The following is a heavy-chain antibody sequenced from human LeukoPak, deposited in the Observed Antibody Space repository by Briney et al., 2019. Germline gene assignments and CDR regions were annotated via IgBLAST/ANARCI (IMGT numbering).Heavy chain of an antibody. CDR3: AKEGIGSTATFFDY. V-gene: IGHV3-23*01. Sequence: GGSLRLSCAASGYTFNSYALNWVRQAPGKGLEWVSSISASGDATYYVDSVRGRFTISRDNSNYAEYLQMNSLSAEDTAIYYCAKEGIGSTATFFDYWGQGILVTVSS. J-gene: IGHJ4*02. D-gene: IGHD1-1*01. CDR2: ISASGDAT. CDR1: GYTFNSYA.